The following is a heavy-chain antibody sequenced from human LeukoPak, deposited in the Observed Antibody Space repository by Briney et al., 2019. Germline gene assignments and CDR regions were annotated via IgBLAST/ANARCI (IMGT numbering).Heavy chain of an antibody. CDR3: AKDNDSSGWYNWYFDL. D-gene: IGHD6-19*01. CDR1: GFTFDDYA. J-gene: IGHJ2*01. CDR2: ISWNSGSI. Sequence: GRSLRLSCAASGFTFDDYAMHWVRQAPGKGLEWVSGISWNSGSIGYADSVKGRFTISRDNAKNSLYLQMNSLRAEDTALYYCAKDNDSSGWYNWYFDLWGRGTLVTVSS. V-gene: IGHV3-9*01.